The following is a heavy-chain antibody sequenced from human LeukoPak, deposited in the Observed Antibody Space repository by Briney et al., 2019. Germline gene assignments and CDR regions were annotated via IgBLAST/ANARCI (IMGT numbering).Heavy chain of an antibody. J-gene: IGHJ4*02. CDR2: IYTSGST. CDR1: GFTVRSNY. Sequence: GGSLRLSCAPSGFTVRSNYMRWVRQARGKGLEWVSTIYTSGSTYYADSVKGRFTISRDNSQNTLYLQMNSLRAEDTAVYYCAKDSDYPDYWGQGTLVTVSS. D-gene: IGHD4-11*01. V-gene: IGHV3-53*01. CDR3: AKDSDYPDY.